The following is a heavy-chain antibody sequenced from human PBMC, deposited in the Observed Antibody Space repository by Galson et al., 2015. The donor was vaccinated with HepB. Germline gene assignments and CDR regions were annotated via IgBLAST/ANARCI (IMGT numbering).Heavy chain of an antibody. CDR1: GFTFSSYW. D-gene: IGHD1-26*01. CDR3: ARDFRVGATTWLWYFDL. CDR2: IKQDGSEK. J-gene: IGHJ2*01. V-gene: IGHV3-7*03. Sequence: SLRLSCAASGFTFSSYWMSWVRQAPGKGLEWVANIKQDGSEKYYVDSVKGRFTISRDNAKSSLYLQMNSLRAEDTAVYYCARDFRVGATTWLWYFDLWGRGTLVTVSS.